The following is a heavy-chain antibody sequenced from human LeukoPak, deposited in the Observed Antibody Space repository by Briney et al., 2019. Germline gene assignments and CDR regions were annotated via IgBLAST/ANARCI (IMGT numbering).Heavy chain of an antibody. CDR2: IYHSGST. D-gene: IGHD1-26*01. CDR1: GYSISSGYY. V-gene: IGHV4-38-2*02. Sequence: PSETLSLTCTVSGYSISSGYYWGWIRQPPGKGLEWIGSIYHSGSTYYNPSLKSRVTISVDTSKNQFSLKLSSVTAADTAVYYCARGASGSYRGVDYWGQGTLVTVSS. CDR3: ARGASGSYRGVDY. J-gene: IGHJ4*02.